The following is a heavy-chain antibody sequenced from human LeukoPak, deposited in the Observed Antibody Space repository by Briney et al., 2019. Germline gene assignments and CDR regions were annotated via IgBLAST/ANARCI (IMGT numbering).Heavy chain of an antibody. J-gene: IGHJ4*02. Sequence: KPGESLRISCKGSGYSFTSYWISWARQMPGKGLEWMGIIYPGDSDTRYSPSFQGQVTISADKSISTAYLQWSSLKASDTTMYYCARQRASSSWVTYYFDYWGQGTLVTVSS. D-gene: IGHD6-13*01. CDR1: GYSFTSYW. CDR2: IYPGDSDT. CDR3: ARQRASSSWVTYYFDY. V-gene: IGHV5-51*01.